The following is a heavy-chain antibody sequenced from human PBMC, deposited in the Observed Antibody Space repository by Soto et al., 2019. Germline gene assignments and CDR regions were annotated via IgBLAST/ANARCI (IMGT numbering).Heavy chain of an antibody. CDR3: ARDNGVLRFLEWPGRDNWFDP. CDR1: GYTFTSYY. D-gene: IGHD3-3*01. J-gene: IGHJ5*02. Sequence: ASVKVSCKASGYTFTSYYMHWVRQAPGQGLEWMGIINPSGGSTSYAQKFQGRVTMTRDTSTSTVYMELSSLRSEDTAVYYCARDNGVLRFLEWPGRDNWFDPWGQATLVTVSS. V-gene: IGHV1-46*01. CDR2: INPSGGST.